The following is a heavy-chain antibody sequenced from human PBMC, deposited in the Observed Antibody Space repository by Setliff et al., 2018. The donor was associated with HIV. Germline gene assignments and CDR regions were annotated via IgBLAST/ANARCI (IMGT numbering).Heavy chain of an antibody. Sequence: SETLSLTCTASYATLSTADYYWTWIRQPPGKGLEWIGFVSYTGTTRYSPSLRSRISISIDTSKNQFSLKLRSVTAADTAVYYCARDLGGPRNFDNWGQGTLVTVSS. CDR2: VSYTGTT. D-gene: IGHD2-15*01. V-gene: IGHV4-30-4*01. CDR3: ARDLGGPRNFDN. CDR1: YATLSTADYY. J-gene: IGHJ4*02.